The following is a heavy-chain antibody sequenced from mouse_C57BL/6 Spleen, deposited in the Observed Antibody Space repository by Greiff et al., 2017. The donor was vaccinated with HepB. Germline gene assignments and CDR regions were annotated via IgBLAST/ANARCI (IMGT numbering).Heavy chain of an antibody. CDR3: ARDAGLRRYFDY. D-gene: IGHD2-4*01. Sequence: QVQLQQPGAELVKPGASVKLSCKASGYTFTSYWMHWVKQRPGQGLEWIGMIHPNSGSTNYNEKFKSKATLTVDKSSSTAYMQLSSLTSEDSAVYYCARDAGLRRYFDYWGQGTTLTVSS. J-gene: IGHJ2*01. V-gene: IGHV1-64*01. CDR1: GYTFTSYW. CDR2: IHPNSGST.